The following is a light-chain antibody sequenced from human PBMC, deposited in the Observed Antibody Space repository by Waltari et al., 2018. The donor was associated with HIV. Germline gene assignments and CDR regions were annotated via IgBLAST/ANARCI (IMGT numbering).Light chain of an antibody. J-gene: IGLJ3*02. Sequence: SSELAQDPAVSVALGQTVRITCQAHSVRTYFPSWYHQKPGQAPVLVFYDRNNRPAGIPDRFSGSTSGDTASLTITGAQAEDEADYYCNSRDTIGHWFFGGGTKVTVL. CDR1: SVRTYF. V-gene: IGLV3-19*01. CDR3: NSRDTIGHWF. CDR2: DRN.